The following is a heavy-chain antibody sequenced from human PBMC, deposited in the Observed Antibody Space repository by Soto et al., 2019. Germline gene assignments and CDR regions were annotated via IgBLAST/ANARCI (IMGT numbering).Heavy chain of an antibody. J-gene: IGHJ6*02. D-gene: IGHD3-10*01. V-gene: IGHV3-30*18. CDR3: AKDVVLYGSGTDYYGMDV. CDR1: GFTLSSYG. Sequence: GGSLRLSCAASGFTLSSYGMHWVRQAPGKGLEWVAVISYDGSNKYYADSVKGRFTISRDNSKNTLYLQMNSLRAEDTAVYYCAKDVVLYGSGTDYYGMDVWGQGTTVTVSS. CDR2: ISYDGSNK.